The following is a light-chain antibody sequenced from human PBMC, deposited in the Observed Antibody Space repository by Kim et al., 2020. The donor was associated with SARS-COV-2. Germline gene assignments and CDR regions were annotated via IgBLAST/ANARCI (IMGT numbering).Light chain of an antibody. V-gene: IGKV3-11*01. Sequence: EIVLTQSPATLSLSPGERATLSCRASQTVSSYLVWYQQKRGQAPRLLIYGASNRATGIPARFSGSGSGTDFTLTISSLEPEDFAVYYCQHRSNWLITFGQGTRLEIK. CDR2: GAS. CDR1: QTVSSY. CDR3: QHRSNWLIT. J-gene: IGKJ5*01.